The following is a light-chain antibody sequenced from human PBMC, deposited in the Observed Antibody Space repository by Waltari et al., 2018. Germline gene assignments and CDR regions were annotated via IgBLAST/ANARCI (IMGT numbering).Light chain of an antibody. J-gene: IGKJ1*01. CDR1: QSISGW. Sequence: DIQMTQSPSTLSASVGDRVTITCRASQSISGWLAWYQQRPGKAPKVLMYQASILQGGVPSRFRGSGSGTEFTLTISSLQSEDSAVYYCQQYETFGQGTKVEIK. CDR2: QAS. V-gene: IGKV1-5*03. CDR3: QQYET.